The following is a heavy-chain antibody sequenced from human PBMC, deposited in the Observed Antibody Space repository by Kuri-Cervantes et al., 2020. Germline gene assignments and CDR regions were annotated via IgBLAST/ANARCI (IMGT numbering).Heavy chain of an antibody. CDR3: ARHYGSGLPLDV. V-gene: IGHV1-3*01. CDR1: GYTFSTYG. Sequence: ASVKVSCKASGYTFSTYGISWVRQAPGQRLEWMGWSNAGNRNTKYSQKFQDRVTITNDPSATIAYMELSSLRSEDTAVYHCARHYGSGLPLDVWGTGTTVTVSS. D-gene: IGHD3-10*01. J-gene: IGHJ6*04. CDR2: SNAGNRNT.